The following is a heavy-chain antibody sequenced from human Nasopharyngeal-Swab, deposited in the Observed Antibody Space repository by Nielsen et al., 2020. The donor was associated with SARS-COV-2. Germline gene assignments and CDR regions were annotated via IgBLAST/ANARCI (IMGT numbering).Heavy chain of an antibody. D-gene: IGHD3-22*01. CDR2: IYYSGST. Sequence: SETLSLTCTVSGGSISSYCWSWIRQPPGKGLEWIGYIYYSGSTNYNPSLKSRVTISVDTSKNQFSLKLSSVTAADTAVYYCARALAQDYYDSSGYIDYWGQGTLVTVSS. CDR1: GGSISSYC. J-gene: IGHJ4*02. V-gene: IGHV4-59*01. CDR3: ARALAQDYYDSSGYIDY.